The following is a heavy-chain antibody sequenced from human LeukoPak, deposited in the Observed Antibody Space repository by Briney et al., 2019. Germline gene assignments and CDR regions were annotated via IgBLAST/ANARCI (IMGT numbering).Heavy chain of an antibody. CDR2: ISSSGSTI. J-gene: IGHJ6*02. V-gene: IGHV3-11*01. Sequence: PGGSLRLSCAASGFTFSDYYMSWIRQAPGKGLEWVSYISSSGSTICYADSVKGRFTISRDNAKNSLYLQMNSLRAEDTAVYYCARDLSTGSYYYYGMDVWGQGTTVTVSS. D-gene: IGHD2/OR15-2a*01. CDR3: ARDLSTGSYYYYGMDV. CDR1: GFTFSDYY.